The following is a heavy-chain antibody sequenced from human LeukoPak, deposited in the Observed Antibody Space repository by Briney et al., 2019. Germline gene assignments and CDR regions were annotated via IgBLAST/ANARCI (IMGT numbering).Heavy chain of an antibody. V-gene: IGHV3-7*01. CDR1: GFTFSNAW. J-gene: IGHJ4*02. CDR3: ARGVVAY. CDR2: IKQDGSEK. Sequence: GGSLRLSCAASGFTFSNAWMSWVRQAPGKGLEWVANIKQDGSEKYYVDSVKGRFTISRDNAKNSLYLQMNSLRAEDTAVYYCARGVVAYWGQGTLVTVSS. D-gene: IGHD3-22*01.